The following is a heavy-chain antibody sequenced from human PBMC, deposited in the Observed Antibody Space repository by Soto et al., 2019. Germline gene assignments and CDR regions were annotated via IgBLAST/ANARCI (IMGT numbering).Heavy chain of an antibody. CDR1: GGSISSGGYS. D-gene: IGHD2-2*03. Sequence: SETLSLTCAVSGGSISSGGYSWSWIRQPPGKGLEWIGYIYHSGSTNYNPSLKSRVTISVDTSKNQFSLKLSSVTAADTAVYYCARGVLEIVVVPAARGDYWFDPWGQGTPVTVSS. V-gene: IGHV4-30-2*01. CDR3: ARGVLEIVVVPAARGDYWFDP. CDR2: IYHSGST. J-gene: IGHJ5*02.